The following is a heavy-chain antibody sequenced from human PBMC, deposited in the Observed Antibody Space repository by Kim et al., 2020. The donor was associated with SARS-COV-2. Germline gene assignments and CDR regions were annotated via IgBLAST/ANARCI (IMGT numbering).Heavy chain of an antibody. V-gene: IGHV3-20*01. Sequence: GGSLRLSCAGSGFNFDDYAMSWVRQAPGKGLEWVSGISWNGGNPGYADSVKGRFTISRDNAKNSLYLQMNRLRGDDTALDHCARDPTGSPGAFAVWGQGTMVTVSS. CDR1: GFNFDDYA. CDR2: ISWNGGNP. CDR3: ARDPTGSPGAFAV. J-gene: IGHJ3*01.